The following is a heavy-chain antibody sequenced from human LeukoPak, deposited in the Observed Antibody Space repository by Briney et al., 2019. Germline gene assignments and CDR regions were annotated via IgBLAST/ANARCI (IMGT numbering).Heavy chain of an antibody. J-gene: IGHJ4*02. V-gene: IGHV3-23*01. CDR1: GFTFSSYA. CDR2: IVASGDRT. Sequence: GGSLRLSCAASGFTFSSYAMGWVRQAPGKGLEWVSGIVASGDRTYYAESVKGRFTISRDNSKNTVHLQMTTLRVDDTAVYYRAKDPPSYSWNYIKYFDSWGQGTLVTVSS. CDR3: AKDPPSYSWNYIKYFDS. D-gene: IGHD1-1*01.